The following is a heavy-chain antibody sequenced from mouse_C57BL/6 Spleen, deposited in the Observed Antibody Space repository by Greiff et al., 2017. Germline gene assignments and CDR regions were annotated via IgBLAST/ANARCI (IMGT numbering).Heavy chain of an antibody. V-gene: IGHV1-72*01. D-gene: IGHD1-1*01. CDR3: VLITTVVASYYFDY. J-gene: IGHJ2*01. CDR1: GYTFTSYW. CDR2: IDPNSGGT. Sequence: QVQLQQPGAELVKPGASVTLSCKASGYTFTSYWMHWVKQRPGRGLEWIGRIDPNSGGTKYNEKFKSKATLTVDKPSSTAYMQLSSRTSEYSAVYDCVLITTVVASYYFDYWGQGTTLTVSS.